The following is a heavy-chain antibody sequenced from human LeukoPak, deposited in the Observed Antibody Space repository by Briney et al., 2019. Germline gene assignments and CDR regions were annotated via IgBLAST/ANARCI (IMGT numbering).Heavy chain of an antibody. CDR3: ARMGITMVRGVPNWFDP. J-gene: IGHJ5*02. D-gene: IGHD3-10*01. Sequence: SETLSLTCTVSGGSISSYYWSWIRQPAGKGLEWIGSIYYSGSTYYNPSLKSRVTISVDTSKNQFSLKLSSVTAADTAVYYRARMGITMVRGVPNWFDPWGQGTLVTVSS. CDR1: GGSISSYY. CDR2: IYYSGST. V-gene: IGHV4-4*07.